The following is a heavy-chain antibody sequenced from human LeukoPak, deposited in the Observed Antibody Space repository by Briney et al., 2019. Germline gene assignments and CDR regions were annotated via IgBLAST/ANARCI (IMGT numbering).Heavy chain of an antibody. D-gene: IGHD6-13*01. V-gene: IGHV3-21*01. Sequence: GGSLRLSCAASGFSFSSFGMNWVRQAPGKGLEWVSYISGGSSFTYYVDSVKGRFTISRDNAKNSLYLQMNSLRAEDTAVYYCXXAAYSSTWYSRYFDLWGRGTLVTVSS. CDR1: GFSFSSFG. CDR3: XXAAYSSTWYSRYFDL. J-gene: IGHJ2*01. CDR2: ISGGSSFT.